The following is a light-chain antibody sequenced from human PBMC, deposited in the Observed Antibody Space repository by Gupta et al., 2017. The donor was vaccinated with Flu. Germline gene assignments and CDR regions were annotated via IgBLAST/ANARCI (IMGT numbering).Light chain of an antibody. CDR3: QQYENRRPRYT. CDR2: GAS. J-gene: IGKJ2*01. CDR1: QSIRSD. V-gene: IGKV3D-15*01. Sequence: EVGMTQSPATLSVSPGDTVTLSCRASQSIRSDLVWYQQKPGQPPRLLIYGASSRAAGIPGRFSGSGGETEFNLTISSRQSEDSEVYYCQQYENRRPRYTFGQGTKLEIK.